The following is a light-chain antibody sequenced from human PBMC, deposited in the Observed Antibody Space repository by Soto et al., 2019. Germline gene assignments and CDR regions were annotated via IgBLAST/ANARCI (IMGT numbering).Light chain of an antibody. CDR2: EYN. CDR3: ATWDTSLSAGV. CDR1: SSNIGNNY. Sequence: QSLLTQPPSVSAAPGQKVIISCSGSSSNIGNNYVSWFQQLPGTAPRLLIYEYNKRPSGIPDRFSGSKSGTSATLGITGLQTGDEADYYCATWDTSLSAGVFGGGTQLTVL. J-gene: IGLJ3*02. V-gene: IGLV1-51*02.